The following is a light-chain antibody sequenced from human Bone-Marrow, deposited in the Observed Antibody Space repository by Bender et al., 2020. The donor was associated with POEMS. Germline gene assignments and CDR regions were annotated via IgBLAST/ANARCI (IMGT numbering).Light chain of an antibody. CDR1: SSNIGAHA. CDR2: SSH. J-gene: IGLJ1*01. CDR3: CSYGGGGPYV. V-gene: IGLV1-44*01. Sequence: QSVLTQPPSVSGTPGQRVTISCSGGSSNIGAHAVNWYQHLPGTAPKLLIYSSHRRPSEVPDRFSGSRSGTSASLAISGLQSEDEADYYCCSYGGGGPYVFGTVSKVTV.